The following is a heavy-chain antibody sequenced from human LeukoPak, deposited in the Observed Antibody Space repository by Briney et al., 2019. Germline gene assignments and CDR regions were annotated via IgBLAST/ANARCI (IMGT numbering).Heavy chain of an antibody. CDR1: GGSISSYY. Sequence: SETLSLTCTVSGGSISSYYWSWIRQPPGKGLEWIGYIYYSGSTNYNPSLKSRVTISVDTSKNQFSLKLSSVTAADTAVYYCARRPAYYYDSSGPSDAFDIWGQGTMVTVSS. CDR3: ARRPAYYYDSSGPSDAFDI. V-gene: IGHV4-59*08. D-gene: IGHD3-22*01. CDR2: IYYSGST. J-gene: IGHJ3*02.